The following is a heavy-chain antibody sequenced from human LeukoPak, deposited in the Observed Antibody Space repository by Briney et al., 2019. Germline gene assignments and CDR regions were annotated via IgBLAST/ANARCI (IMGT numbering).Heavy chain of an antibody. J-gene: IGHJ4*02. V-gene: IGHV4-39*01. CDR3: ARQWHRNYVGELDY. CDR1: GGSISSSSYY. D-gene: IGHD4-11*01. CDR2: AFYSGST. Sequence: SETLSLTCTVSGGSISSSSYYWGWIRQPPGKGLEWIGNAFYSGSTYNNPSLKSRVTISIDTSKNQFSLKLSSVTAADTAVYYCARQWHRNYVGELDYWGQGTLVTVSS.